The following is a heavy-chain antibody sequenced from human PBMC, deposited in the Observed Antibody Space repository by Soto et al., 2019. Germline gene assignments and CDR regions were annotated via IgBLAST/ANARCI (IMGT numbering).Heavy chain of an antibody. Sequence: QVQLVESGGGVVQPGRSLRLSCVASGFTFRGCGMHWVRQTPGKGLEWVALVSYDGSHQYYADSVRGRFTISRDNSKNTVYLQMNSLRGEDTALYYCAKDYSSSNVRIDNWGQGTLVTVSP. D-gene: IGHD6-6*01. V-gene: IGHV3-30*18. J-gene: IGHJ4*02. CDR1: GFTFRGCG. CDR2: VSYDGSHQ. CDR3: AKDYSSSNVRIDN.